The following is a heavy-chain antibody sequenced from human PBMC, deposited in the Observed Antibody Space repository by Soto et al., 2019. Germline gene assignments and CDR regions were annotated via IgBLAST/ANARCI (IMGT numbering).Heavy chain of an antibody. CDR3: ARDRGYYGSGRAAFDI. CDR2: INSYGSST. J-gene: IGHJ3*02. V-gene: IGHV3-74*01. D-gene: IGHD3-10*01. Sequence: EVHLVDSGGGLVHPGGSLSLSCADFGFPFSSYWMHWVRQAPGKGLLWVSRINSYGSSTSYADSVKGRFTISRDNAKNTLYLQLNSLRAEDTAVYYCARDRGYYGSGRAAFDIWGQMTMVTVSS. CDR1: GFPFSSYW.